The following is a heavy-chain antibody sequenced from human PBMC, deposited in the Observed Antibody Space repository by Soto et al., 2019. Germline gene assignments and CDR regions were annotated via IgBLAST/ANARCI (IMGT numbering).Heavy chain of an antibody. V-gene: IGHV3-30*18. CDR2: MSYDETKK. CDR1: GFSLSSYA. J-gene: IGHJ4*02. Sequence: QVQLVESGGGVVQPGGSLRLSCATSGFSLSSYAMHWVRQAPGKGLEWVALMSYDETKKYYADSVKGRFTISRDTSKNTLFLQMNNLRNEDTAVYYCAKDRRDGDFMHILVVDFWGQGALVTVSS. D-gene: IGHD2-15*01. CDR3: AKDRRDGDFMHILVVDF.